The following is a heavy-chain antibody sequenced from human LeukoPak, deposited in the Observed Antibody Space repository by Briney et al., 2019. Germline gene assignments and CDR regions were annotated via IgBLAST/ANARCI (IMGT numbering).Heavy chain of an antibody. J-gene: IGHJ6*03. CDR3: ARGIGVDHAIYYSYRHV. CDR2: VYISGGT. D-gene: IGHD2-15*01. CDR1: GGSISSFY. V-gene: IGHV4-4*07. Sequence: PSETLSLTCTVSGGSISSFYWSCIRRPAGEGLERIWGVYISGGTTYNPCLKSRVTISVDTPKNTCSLKLCAVTAPHTPLCFCARGIGVDHAIYYSYRHVGA.